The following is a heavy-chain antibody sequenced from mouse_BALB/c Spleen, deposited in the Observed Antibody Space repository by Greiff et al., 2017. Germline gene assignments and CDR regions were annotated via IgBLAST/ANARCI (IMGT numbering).Heavy chain of an antibody. CDR1: GFAFSSYD. D-gene: IGHD3-2*01. CDR2: ISSGGGST. CDR3: AKTARATAWFAY. J-gene: IGHJ3*01. V-gene: IGHV5-12-1*01. Sequence: EVQGVESGGGLVKPGGSLKLSCAASGFAFSSYDMSWVRQTPEKRLEWVAYISSGGGSTYYPDTVKGRFTISRDNAKNTLYLQMSSLKSEDTAMYYCAKTARATAWFAYWGQGTLVTVSA.